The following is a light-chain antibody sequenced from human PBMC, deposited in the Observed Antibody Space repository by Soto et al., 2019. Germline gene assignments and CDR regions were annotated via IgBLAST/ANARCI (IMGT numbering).Light chain of an antibody. Sequence: EIVLTQSPGTLSLSPGERATLSCRASQSVSNYLAWYQRKPGQAPRLLTYGASSRATGIPDRFSGSGSGTDFTLTISRLEPEGFAVYYCHQYGGSPQTFGQGTKVEIK. V-gene: IGKV3-20*01. J-gene: IGKJ1*01. CDR1: QSVSNY. CDR3: HQYGGSPQT. CDR2: GAS.